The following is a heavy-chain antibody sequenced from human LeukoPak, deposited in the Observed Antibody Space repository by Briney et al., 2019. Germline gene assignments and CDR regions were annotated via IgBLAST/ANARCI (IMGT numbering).Heavy chain of an antibody. Sequence: GGSLRLSCAASGFTFSSYAMSWVRQAPGKGLEWVSAISGSGGSTYYADSVKGRFTISRDDSKNTLYLQMNSLRAEDTAVYYCARGPSGYHNTGGQGTLVTVSS. D-gene: IGHD5-12*01. CDR2: ISGSGGST. CDR1: GFTFSSYA. V-gene: IGHV3-23*01. CDR3: ARGPSGYHNT. J-gene: IGHJ4*02.